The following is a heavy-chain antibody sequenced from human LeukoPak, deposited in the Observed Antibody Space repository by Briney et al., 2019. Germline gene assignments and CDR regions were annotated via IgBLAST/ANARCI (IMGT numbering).Heavy chain of an antibody. V-gene: IGHV3-23*01. CDR3: AKALGSIVVTTTDY. CDR2: ISSSGGTT. J-gene: IGHJ4*02. CDR1: GFTSTSYA. D-gene: IGHD5-12*01. Sequence: GGSLRLSCAASGFTSTSYAMSWVRQAPGKGLEWVSAISSSGGTTYYADSVKGRFTISRDNSKNTLYMQMHSLRAEDTAVYYCAKALGSIVVTTTDYWGQGTLVTVSS.